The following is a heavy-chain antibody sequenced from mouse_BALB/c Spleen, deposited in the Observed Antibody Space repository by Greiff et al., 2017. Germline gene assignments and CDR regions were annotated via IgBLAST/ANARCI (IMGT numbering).Heavy chain of an antibody. CDR2: IYYSGTI. CDR3: AREYGNYYAMDY. Sequence: EVQLKESGPGLVKPSQTVSLTCTVTGISITTGNYRWSWIRQFPGNKLEWIGYIYYSGTITYNPSLTSRTTITRDTSKNQFFLEMNSLTAEDTATYYCAREYGNYYAMDYWGQGTSVTVSS. J-gene: IGHJ4*01. V-gene: IGHV3-5*02. CDR1: GISITTGNYR. D-gene: IGHD2-10*02.